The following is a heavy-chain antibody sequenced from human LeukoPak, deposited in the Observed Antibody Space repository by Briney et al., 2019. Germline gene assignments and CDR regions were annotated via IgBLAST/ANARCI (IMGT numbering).Heavy chain of an antibody. D-gene: IGHD5-24*01. CDR1: GGSISSYY. CDR3: ARETMATIPMDYFDY. V-gene: IGHV4-4*07. CDR2: IYTSGST. Sequence: SETLSLTCTVSGGSISSYYWSWIRQPAGKGLEWIGRIYTSGSTNYNPSLKSRVTISVDTSKNQFSLKLSSVTAADTAVYYCARETMATIPMDYFDYWGQGTLVTVSS. J-gene: IGHJ4*02.